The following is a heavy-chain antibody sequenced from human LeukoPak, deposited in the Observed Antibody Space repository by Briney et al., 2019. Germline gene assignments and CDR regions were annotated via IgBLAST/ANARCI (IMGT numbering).Heavy chain of an antibody. Sequence: GESLKISCKGSGYSFTSYWIGLVRQMPGKGLEWMGIIFPADSDTRYSPSFQGKVTISADKSISTAYLQWSSLKASDTAIYYCARHMKFNSGTDDAFAIWSQGTMVTVSS. V-gene: IGHV5-51*01. CDR2: IFPADSDT. CDR3: ARHMKFNSGTDDAFAI. CDR1: GYSFTSYW. J-gene: IGHJ3*02. D-gene: IGHD6-19*01.